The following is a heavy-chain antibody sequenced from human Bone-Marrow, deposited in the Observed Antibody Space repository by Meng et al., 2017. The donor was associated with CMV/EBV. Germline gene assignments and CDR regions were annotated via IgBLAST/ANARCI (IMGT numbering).Heavy chain of an antibody. CDR1: GGSISSSSYY. Sequence: GSLRLSCTVSGGSISSSSYYWGWIRQPPWKGLEWIGRIYYSGSTYYNPSLKSRVTISVDTSKNQFSLKLSSVTAADTAVYYCARENDAGYYFDYWGQGTLVTVSS. J-gene: IGHJ4*02. V-gene: IGHV4-39*07. CDR2: IYYSGST. CDR3: ARENDAGYYFDY. D-gene: IGHD3-10*01.